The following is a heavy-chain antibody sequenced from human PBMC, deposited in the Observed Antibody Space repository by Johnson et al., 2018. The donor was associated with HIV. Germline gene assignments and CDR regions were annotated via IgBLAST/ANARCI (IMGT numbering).Heavy chain of an antibody. D-gene: IGHD1-26*01. CDR3: ARGDRSTYYRRGAFDI. V-gene: IGHV3-30*02. CDR2: IRYDGSNK. Sequence: QMLLVESGGGVVQPGRSLRLSCAASGFTFSSYAMTWVRQAPGKGLEGVACIRYDGSNKYYADSVKGRFTISRDNSKNTLYLQMNSLRAEDTAAYSCARGDRSTYYRRGAFDIWGQGTMVTVSS. CDR1: GFTFSSYA. J-gene: IGHJ3*02.